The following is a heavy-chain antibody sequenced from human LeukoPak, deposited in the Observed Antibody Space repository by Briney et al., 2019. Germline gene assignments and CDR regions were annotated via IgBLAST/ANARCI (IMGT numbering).Heavy chain of an antibody. D-gene: IGHD3-3*01. CDR1: GFTFDDYG. CDR2: INWNGGST. Sequence: PGGSLRLSCAASGFTFDDYGMSWVRQAPGKGLEWVSGINWNGGSTGYADSVKGRFTISRDNAKNSLYLQMNSLRAEDTALYYCARGPGYYDFWSGYDGEYFDYWGQGTLVTVSS. CDR3: ARGPGYYDFWSGYDGEYFDY. J-gene: IGHJ4*02. V-gene: IGHV3-20*04.